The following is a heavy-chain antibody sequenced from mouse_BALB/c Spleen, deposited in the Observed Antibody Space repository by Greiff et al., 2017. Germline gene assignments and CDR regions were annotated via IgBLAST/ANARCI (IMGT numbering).Heavy chain of an antibody. D-gene: IGHD1-1*01. Sequence: EVKLMESGGGLVKPGGSLKLSCAASGFTFSSYAMSWVRQTPEKRLEWVASISSGGSTYYPDSVKGRFTISRDNARNILYLQMSSLRSEDTAMYYCSRGDYYDSSPHYFDYWGQGTTLTVSS. CDR2: ISSGGST. CDR1: GFTFSSYA. V-gene: IGHV5-6-5*01. CDR3: SRGDYYDSSPHYFDY. J-gene: IGHJ2*01.